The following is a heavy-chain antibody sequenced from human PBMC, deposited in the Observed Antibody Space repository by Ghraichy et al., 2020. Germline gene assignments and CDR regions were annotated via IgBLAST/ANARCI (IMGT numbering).Heavy chain of an antibody. J-gene: IGHJ5*02. D-gene: IGHD3-10*01. CDR1: GGSFSGYY. CDR3: ARGRGVRYYYGPGWFDP. CDR2: INHSGST. V-gene: IGHV4-34*01. Sequence: SQTLSLTCAVYGGSFSGYYWSWIRQPPGKGLEWIGEINHSGSTNYNPSLKSRVTISVDTSKNQFSLKLSSVTAADTAVYYCARGRGVRYYYGPGWFDPWGQGTLVTVSS.